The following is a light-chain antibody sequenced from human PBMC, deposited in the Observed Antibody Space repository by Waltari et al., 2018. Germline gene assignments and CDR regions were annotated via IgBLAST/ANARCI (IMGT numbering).Light chain of an antibody. Sequence: DIQMTQSPSTLSASVGATVIISCRASQSITTSLAWDQQKPGKAPDVLIYGASNLESGVPSRFSGSGSGTEFTLTISSLQPDDFATYYCQQYKSYKTFGQGTRVEIK. CDR2: GAS. V-gene: IGKV1-5*03. CDR3: QQYKSYKT. J-gene: IGKJ1*01. CDR1: QSITTS.